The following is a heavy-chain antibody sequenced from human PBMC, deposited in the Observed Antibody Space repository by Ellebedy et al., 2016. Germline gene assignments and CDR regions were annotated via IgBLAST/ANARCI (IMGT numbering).Heavy chain of an antibody. J-gene: IGHJ3*02. V-gene: IGHV5-51*01. CDR3: ARRSTETTGIDI. CDR2: IYPGDSDT. CDR1: GYSFTTYW. D-gene: IGHD4-17*01. Sequence: GESLKISCNGSGYSFTTYWIGWVRQMPGKGLEWLGIIYPGDSDTRYSPSFQGQVTISVDKSISTAPLQWSSLKASDTAMYYCARRSTETTGIDIWGQGTMVTVSA.